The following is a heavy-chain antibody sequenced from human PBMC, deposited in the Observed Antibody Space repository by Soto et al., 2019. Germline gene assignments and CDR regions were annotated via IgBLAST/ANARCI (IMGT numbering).Heavy chain of an antibody. CDR1: GGSISSSSYY. J-gene: IGHJ6*02. Sequence: QLQLQESGPGLVKPSETLSLTCTVSGGSISSSSYYWGWIRQPPGKGLEWIGSIYYSGSTYYNPSLKSRVTISVDTSKNQFSLKLSSVTAADTAVYYCARQEIAVAGPTGRYYYYYYGMDVWGQGTTVTVSS. CDR2: IYYSGST. CDR3: ARQEIAVAGPTGRYYYYYYGMDV. V-gene: IGHV4-39*01. D-gene: IGHD6-19*01.